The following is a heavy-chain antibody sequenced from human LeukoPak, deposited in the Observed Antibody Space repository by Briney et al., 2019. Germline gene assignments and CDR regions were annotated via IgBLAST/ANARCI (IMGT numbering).Heavy chain of an antibody. V-gene: IGHV3-74*03. CDR3: AKPFDYDFWMVVDY. J-gene: IGHJ4*02. Sequence: PGGSLRLSCAASGFTFSSYWMHWVRQAPGKGLVWVSRINSDGIHTTYADSVKGRFTISRDNSKNTLYLQMNSLRAEDTAVYYCAKPFDYDFWMVVDYWGQGTLVTVSS. CDR1: GFTFSSYW. CDR2: INSDGIHT. D-gene: IGHD3-3*01.